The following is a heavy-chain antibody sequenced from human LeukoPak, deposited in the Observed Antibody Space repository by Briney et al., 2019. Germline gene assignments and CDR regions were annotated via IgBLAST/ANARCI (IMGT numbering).Heavy chain of an antibody. CDR3: ARTFSSGWYSPTDY. CDR2: ISYDGSNK. V-gene: IGHV3-30-3*01. D-gene: IGHD6-19*01. J-gene: IGHJ4*02. CDR1: GFTFSSYA. Sequence: GRSLRLSCAASGFTFSSYAMHWVRQAPGKGLKWVAVISYDGSNKYYADSVKGRFTISRDNSKNTLYLQMNSLRAEDTAVYYCARTFSSGWYSPTDYWGQGTLVTVSS.